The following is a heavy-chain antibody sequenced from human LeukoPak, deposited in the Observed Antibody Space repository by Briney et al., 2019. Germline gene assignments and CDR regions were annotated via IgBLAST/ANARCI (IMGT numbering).Heavy chain of an antibody. V-gene: IGHV1-69*02. CDR1: GGTFSSYT. D-gene: IGHD3-3*01. J-gene: IGHJ6*03. CDR2: IIPILGIA. CDR3: ARTIPYYYYYMDV. Sequence: SVKVSCKAFGGTFSSYTISWVRQAPGQGLEWMGRIIPILGIANYAQKFQGRVTITADKSTSTAYMELSSLRSEDTAVYYCARTIPYYYYYMDVWGKGTTVTVSS.